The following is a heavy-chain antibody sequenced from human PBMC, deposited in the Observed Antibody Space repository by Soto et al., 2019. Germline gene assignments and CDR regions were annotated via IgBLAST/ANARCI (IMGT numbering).Heavy chain of an antibody. CDR3: ARDFNYGSGDY. CDR2: INAGNGNT. Sequence: QVQLVQSGAEEKKPGASVKVSCKASGYTFTSYAMLWVRQAPGQRLEWMGWINAGNGNTKYSQKFQGRVTITRDTSAITAYMERSSLRSEDTAVYYCARDFNYGSGDYWGQGTLVTVSS. J-gene: IGHJ4*02. D-gene: IGHD3-10*01. CDR1: GYTFTSYA. V-gene: IGHV1-3*05.